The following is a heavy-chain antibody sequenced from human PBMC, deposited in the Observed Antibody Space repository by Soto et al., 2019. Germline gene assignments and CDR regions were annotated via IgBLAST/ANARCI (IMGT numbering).Heavy chain of an antibody. Sequence: ASVKVSCKVSGYTLTELSMHWVRQAPGKGLEWMGGFDPEDGETIYAQKFQGRVTMTEDTSTDTAYMELSSLRSEDTAVYYCATGSGGYYDDSSGYYLLDYWGQGTLVTVSS. CDR3: ATGSGGYYDDSSGYYLLDY. D-gene: IGHD3-22*01. J-gene: IGHJ4*02. V-gene: IGHV1-24*01. CDR1: GYTLTELS. CDR2: FDPEDGET.